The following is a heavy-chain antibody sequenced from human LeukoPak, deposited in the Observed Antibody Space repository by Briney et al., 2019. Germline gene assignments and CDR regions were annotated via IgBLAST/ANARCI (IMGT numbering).Heavy chain of an antibody. V-gene: IGHV3-23*01. CDR2: ISGSGDTT. CDR3: AIETAGYFDY. Sequence: PGGSLRLSCAASRFTFSSYSMNWVRQAPGKGLEWVSVISGSGDTTYYADSVKGRFTISRDNSKNTLYLQMNSLRAEDTAVYYCAIETAGYFDYWGQGTLVTVSS. CDR1: RFTFSSYS. J-gene: IGHJ4*02.